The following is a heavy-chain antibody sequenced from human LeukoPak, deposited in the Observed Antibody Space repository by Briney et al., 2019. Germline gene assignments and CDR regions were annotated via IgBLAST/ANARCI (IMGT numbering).Heavy chain of an antibody. CDR3: ARDTGYSSSWYGGYSGSYVLDY. V-gene: IGHV1-2*02. CDR2: INPNSGGT. CDR1: GYTFTGYY. J-gene: IGHJ4*02. Sequence: GASVKVSCKASGYTFTGYYMHWVRQAPVQGLEWMGWINPNSGGTNYAQKFQGRVTMTRDTSISTAYMELSRLRSDDTAVYCCARDTGYSSSWYGGYSGSYVLDYWGQGTLVTVSS. D-gene: IGHD6-13*01.